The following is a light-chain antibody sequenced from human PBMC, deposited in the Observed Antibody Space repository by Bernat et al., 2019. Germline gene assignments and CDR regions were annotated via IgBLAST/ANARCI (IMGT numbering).Light chain of an antibody. CDR1: SSDVGAYKY. CDR2: DVS. Sequence: QSALTQPRSVSGSPGQSVTISCTGTSSDVGAYKYVSWYKQNPGEAPKLLIYDVSERPSGGPDRVSASKSGNSASLTISGLQAEDEADYYCCSYAGTFWVFGGGTKLTVL. V-gene: IGLV2-11*01. J-gene: IGLJ3*02. CDR3: CSYAGTFWV.